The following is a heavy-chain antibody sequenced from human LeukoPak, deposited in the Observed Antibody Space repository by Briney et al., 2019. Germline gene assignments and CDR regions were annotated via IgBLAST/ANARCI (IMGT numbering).Heavy chain of an antibody. CDR3: ARVSDSSGYYHYFDY. J-gene: IGHJ4*02. D-gene: IGHD3-22*01. V-gene: IGHV3-7*01. Sequence: GGSLRLSCAASGFTFSSYWMSWVRQAPGEGLEWVANIKQDGSEKYYVDSVKGRFTISRDNAKNSLYLQMNSLRAEDTAVYYCARVSDSSGYYHYFDYWGQGTLVTVSS. CDR1: GFTFSSYW. CDR2: IKQDGSEK.